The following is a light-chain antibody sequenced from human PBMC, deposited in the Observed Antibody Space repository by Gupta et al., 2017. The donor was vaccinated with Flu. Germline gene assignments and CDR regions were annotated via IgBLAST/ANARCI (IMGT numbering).Light chain of an antibody. CDR3: QQRSDWPPT. CDR2: DAS. Sequence: VLTQSPATLSSSPGERATLSCRASQSVSSYLAWYQQKPGQAPRLLIYDASNRATGIPARFSGSGSGTDFTLTISSLEPEDFAVYYCQQRSDWPPTFGQGTKVEIK. CDR1: QSVSSY. V-gene: IGKV3-11*01. J-gene: IGKJ1*01.